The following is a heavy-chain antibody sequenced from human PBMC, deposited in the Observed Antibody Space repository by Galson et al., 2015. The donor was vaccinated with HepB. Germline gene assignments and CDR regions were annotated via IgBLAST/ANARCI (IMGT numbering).Heavy chain of an antibody. D-gene: IGHD3-10*01. J-gene: IGHJ4*02. CDR3: AKSRFPESNKYYFDY. CDR1: RFTFSSYA. CDR2: ISSSGEIT. Sequence: SLRLSCAASRFTFSSYAMNWVRQAPGKGLEWVSGISSSGEITYYADSVKGRFTISRDNSRNTLYLQMNSLRAEDTAVYYCAKSRFPESNKYYFDYWGQGTQVTVSS. V-gene: IGHV3-23*01.